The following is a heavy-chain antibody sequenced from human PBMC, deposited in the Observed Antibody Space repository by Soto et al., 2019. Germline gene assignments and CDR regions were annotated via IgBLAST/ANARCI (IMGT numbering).Heavy chain of an antibody. CDR1: GGAVDPDSYY. CDR2: MYNSGTT. Sequence: SETLSLTCTVSGGAVDPDSYYWTWIRQPPGKGLEWIAYMYNSGTTKYNPSLQSRVTISLDTSKNQFSLKVRSVTAADTVVYYCARETYGDYVGYFDPWGQGIQVTVSS. V-gene: IGHV4-61*01. CDR3: ARETYGDYVGYFDP. D-gene: IGHD4-17*01. J-gene: IGHJ5*02.